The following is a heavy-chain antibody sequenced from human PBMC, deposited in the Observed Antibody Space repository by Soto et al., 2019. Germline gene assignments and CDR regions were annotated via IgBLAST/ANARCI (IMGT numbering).Heavy chain of an antibody. CDR2: ISGSGDST. J-gene: IGHJ4*02. V-gene: IGHV3-23*01. D-gene: IGHD5-18*01. Sequence: EVQLLESGGGLVQQGGSLRLSCAASAFTFSSYAMSWVRQTPRKGLEWVPSISGSGDSTFYADSVKGRFTISRDNSKNTLYLEMSSLRAEDTAIYFCEKDGRIHLYSPPFDYWGQGALVSVTS. CDR3: EKDGRIHLYSPPFDY. CDR1: AFTFSSYA.